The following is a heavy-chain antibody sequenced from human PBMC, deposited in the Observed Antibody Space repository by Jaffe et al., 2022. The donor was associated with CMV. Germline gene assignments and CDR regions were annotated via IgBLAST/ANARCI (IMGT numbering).Heavy chain of an antibody. V-gene: IGHV1-69*09. CDR1: GGTFSSYA. CDR2: IIPILGIA. CDR3: ARDLMEGVKSFDY. J-gene: IGHJ4*02. Sequence: QVQLVQSGAEVKKPGSSVKVSCKASGGTFSSYAISWVRQAPGQGLEWMGRIIPILGIANYAQKFQGRVTITADKSTSTAYMELSSLRSEDTAVYYCARDLMEGVKSFDYWGQGTLVTVSS. D-gene: IGHD3-16*01.